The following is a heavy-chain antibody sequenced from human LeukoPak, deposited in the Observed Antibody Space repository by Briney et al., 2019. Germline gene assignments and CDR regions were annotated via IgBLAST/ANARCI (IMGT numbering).Heavy chain of an antibody. CDR3: ARALPSAYLGFDY. CDR2: IYSGGST. CDR1: GFTVSSNY. V-gene: IGHV3-53*01. J-gene: IGHJ4*02. D-gene: IGHD3-16*01. Sequence: PGGSLRLSCAASGFTVSSNYMSWVRQARGKGLEWVSVIYSGGSTYYADSVKGRFTISRDNSKNTLYLQMNSLRAEDTAVYYCARALPSAYLGFDYWGQGTLVTVSS.